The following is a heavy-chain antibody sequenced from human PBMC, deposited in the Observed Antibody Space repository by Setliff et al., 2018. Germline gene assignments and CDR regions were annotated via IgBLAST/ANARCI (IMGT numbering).Heavy chain of an antibody. D-gene: IGHD3-3*01. V-gene: IGHV4-34*01. J-gene: IGHJ4*02. CDR3: ASWYYDFWSGYYIPRYFDY. CDR1: GGSFSGYY. Sequence: SETLSLTCAVYGGSFSGYYWTWIRQPPGKGLEWIGEINHSGSTNYNPSLKSRVTISVDTSKNQFSLKLSSVTAADTAVYYCASWYYDFWSGYYIPRYFDYWGQGTLVTVSS. CDR2: INHSGST.